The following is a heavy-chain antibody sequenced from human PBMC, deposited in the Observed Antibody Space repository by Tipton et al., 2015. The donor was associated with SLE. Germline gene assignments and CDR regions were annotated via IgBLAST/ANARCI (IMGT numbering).Heavy chain of an antibody. V-gene: IGHV4-4*07. CDR2: IYTSGST. Sequence: TLSLTCTVSGGSISSYYWSWIRQPAGKGLEWIGRIYTSGSTNYNPSLKSRVTMSVDTSKNQFSLKLSSVTAADTTVYYCARSPSGGSSFPRFFDLWGRGALVTVSS. CDR3: ARSPSGGSSFPRFFDL. D-gene: IGHD2-15*01. CDR1: GGSISSYY. J-gene: IGHJ2*01.